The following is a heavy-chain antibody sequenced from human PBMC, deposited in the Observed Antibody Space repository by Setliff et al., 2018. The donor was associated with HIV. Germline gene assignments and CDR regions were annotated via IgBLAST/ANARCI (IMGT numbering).Heavy chain of an antibody. CDR2: IKHSGST. Sequence: SETLSLTCAVHGGSFSDYYWSWIRQPPGKGLEWIGEIKHSGSTNYNPSLKSRVTISVDTAKNQFSLNLTSVTAADTAVYYCARGGFKWSGSYADYWGQGTLVTVSS. J-gene: IGHJ4*02. V-gene: IGHV4-34*01. CDR1: GGSFSDYY. D-gene: IGHD1-26*01. CDR3: ARGGFKWSGSYADY.